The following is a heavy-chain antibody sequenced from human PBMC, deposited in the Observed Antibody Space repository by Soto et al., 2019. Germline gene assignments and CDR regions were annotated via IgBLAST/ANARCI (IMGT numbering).Heavy chain of an antibody. J-gene: IGHJ4*02. Sequence: SEPLSLTCAVYGGSFSGYYWSWIRQPPGKGLEWIGEINHSGSTNYNPSLKSRVTISVDTSKNQFSLKLSSVTAADTAVYYCARGRSGGSCYSVFTSCGLTFDYWGQGTLVTVSS. V-gene: IGHV4-34*01. D-gene: IGHD2-15*01. CDR1: GGSFSGYY. CDR3: ARGRSGGSCYSVFTSCGLTFDY. CDR2: INHSGST.